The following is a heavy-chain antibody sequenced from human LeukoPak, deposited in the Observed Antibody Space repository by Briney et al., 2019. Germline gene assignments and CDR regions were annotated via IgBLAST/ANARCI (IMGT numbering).Heavy chain of an antibody. Sequence: SETLSLTCTVSGGSISSGGYYWSWIRQHPGKGLEWIGYIYYSGSTYYNPSLKSRVTISVDTSKNQFSLKLSSVTAADTAVYYCARELVPNWFDPWGQGTLATVSS. D-gene: IGHD2-2*01. J-gene: IGHJ5*02. CDR2: IYYSGST. CDR3: ARELVPNWFDP. CDR1: GGSISSGGYY. V-gene: IGHV4-31*03.